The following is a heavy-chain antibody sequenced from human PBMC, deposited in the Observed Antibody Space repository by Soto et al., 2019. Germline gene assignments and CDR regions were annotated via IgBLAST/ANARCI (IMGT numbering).Heavy chain of an antibody. CDR2: VSYSGDT. CDR3: ATEGFGELGVFDF. CDR1: GGPISRFY. D-gene: IGHD3-10*01. Sequence: QVQLQESGPGPVKPSETLSLTCTFSGGPISRFYWSWIRQSPGKRLEWIGHVSYSGDTKYNPSLKSRGTISLETSMNQFSLKVNSVTAADTAVYYCATEGFGELGVFDFWGQGTLVTVSS. V-gene: IGHV4-59*03. J-gene: IGHJ3*01.